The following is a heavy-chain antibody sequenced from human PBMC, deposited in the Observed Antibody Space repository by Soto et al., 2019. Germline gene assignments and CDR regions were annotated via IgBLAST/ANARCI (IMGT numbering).Heavy chain of an antibody. D-gene: IGHD2-2*01. Sequence: GESRKVSCKGSGYSFTSYWSGWVRQMPGKGLEWMGIIYPGDSDTRYSPSFQGQVTISADQSISTAYLQWSSLKASDTAMYYCARHGPDCSSTSCPPYYYYGMDVWGQGTTVT. CDR2: IYPGDSDT. CDR1: GYSFTSYW. V-gene: IGHV5-51*01. CDR3: ARHGPDCSSTSCPPYYYYGMDV. J-gene: IGHJ6*02.